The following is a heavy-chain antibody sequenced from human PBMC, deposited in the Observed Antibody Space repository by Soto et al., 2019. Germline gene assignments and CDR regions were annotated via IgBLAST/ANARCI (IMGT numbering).Heavy chain of an antibody. D-gene: IGHD3-3*01. Sequence: GGSLRLSCAASGFTFSSYWMHWVRQAPGKGLVWVSRISIDGSRTNYADSVKGRFTISRDNAKNTLYLQMNGLRAEDTAVYYCAKDGQSGFWSGYYLDVWGQGXTVTVYS. V-gene: IGHV3-74*01. CDR2: ISIDGSRT. CDR1: GFTFSSYW. J-gene: IGHJ6*02. CDR3: AKDGQSGFWSGYYLDV.